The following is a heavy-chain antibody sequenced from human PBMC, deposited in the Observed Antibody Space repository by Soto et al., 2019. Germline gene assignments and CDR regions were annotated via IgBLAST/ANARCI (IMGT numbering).Heavy chain of an antibody. CDR2: INPGNGNT. D-gene: IGHD4-17*01. Sequence: QVQVVQSGAEVKKPGASVKVSCKASGYTFTNYAMHWVRQAPGQRLEWMGWINPGNGNTKNSQKSQGRVTITRDTFASTAYMELSSLRSEDTAVYYCARGASSVTTFYFDLWGRGTLVTVSS. J-gene: IGHJ2*01. CDR1: GYTFTNYA. CDR3: ARGASSVTTFYFDL. V-gene: IGHV1-3*01.